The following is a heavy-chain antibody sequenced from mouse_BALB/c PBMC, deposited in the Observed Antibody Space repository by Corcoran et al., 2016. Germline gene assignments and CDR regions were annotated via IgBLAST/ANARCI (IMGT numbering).Heavy chain of an antibody. Sequence: QIQLVQSGPELKKPGETVKISCKASGYTFTNYGMNWVKQAPGKGLKWMGWINANTGEPTYAEEFKGRFAFSLETSASTAYLQINNLKNEDTATYFCARAYYGSSGFDVWGAGTTVTVSS. V-gene: IGHV9-3*02. D-gene: IGHD1-1*01. CDR1: GYTFTNYG. J-gene: IGHJ1*01. CDR3: ARAYYGSSGFDV. CDR2: INANTGEP.